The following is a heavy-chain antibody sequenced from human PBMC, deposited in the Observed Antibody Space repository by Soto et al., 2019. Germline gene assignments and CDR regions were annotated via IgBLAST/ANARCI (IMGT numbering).Heavy chain of an antibody. CDR3: ARGLEGIVATH. CDR2: VKDGGST. CDR1: GGSLTGYY. D-gene: IGHD5-12*01. J-gene: IGHJ4*02. Sequence: QVQLQQWGAGLLKPSETLSLSCTVNGGSLTGYYWRWIRQPPGKGLEWIGEVKDGGSTNYSPSLRGRVSISADTSKNHFSLRLNSVTDADTAVYFCARGLEGIVATHWDQGALVTVSS. V-gene: IGHV4-34*01.